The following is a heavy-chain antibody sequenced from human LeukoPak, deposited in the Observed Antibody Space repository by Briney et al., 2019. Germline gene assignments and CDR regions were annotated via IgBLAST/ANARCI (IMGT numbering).Heavy chain of an antibody. Sequence: GGSLRLSCVASGLTFSSYAMHWVRQAPGKGLEWVAVISYDGSNKYYADSVKGRFTISRDNSKNTLYLQMNSLRAEDTAVYYCARDPEDGYNRFSYAYWGQGTLVTVSS. CDR2: ISYDGSNK. D-gene: IGHD5-24*01. V-gene: IGHV3-30*04. CDR1: GLTFSSYA. CDR3: ARDPEDGYNRFSYAY. J-gene: IGHJ4*02.